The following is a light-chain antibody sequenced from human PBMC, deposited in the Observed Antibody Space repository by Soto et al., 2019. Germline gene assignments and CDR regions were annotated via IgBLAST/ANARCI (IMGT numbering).Light chain of an antibody. CDR1: NSNIGKDY. CDR2: DND. V-gene: IGLV1-51*01. CDR3: ATWDNSLSGGV. Sequence: QSVLSQPHSVSAAPGQKVTISCSGSNSNIGKDYVSWYQQLPGTAPRLLIYDNDKRPSGIPDRFSGFKSGASATLGISGLQTGDEADYYCATWDNSLSGGVFGGGTKADRP. J-gene: IGLJ2*01.